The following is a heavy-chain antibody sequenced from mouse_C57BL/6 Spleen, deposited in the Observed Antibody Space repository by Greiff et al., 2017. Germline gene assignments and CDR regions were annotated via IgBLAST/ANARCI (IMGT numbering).Heavy chain of an antibody. CDR2: IYPGDGDT. J-gene: IGHJ4*01. V-gene: IGHV1-82*01. Sequence: QVQLQQSGPELVKPGASVKISCKASGYAFSSSCMNWVKQRPGKGLEWIGRIYPGDGDTNYNGKFKGKATLTADKSSSTAYMQLSSLTSEDSAVYFCARGIYYGNYDAMDDWGQRTSVTVAS. CDR1: GYAFSSSC. D-gene: IGHD2-1*01. CDR3: ARGIYYGNYDAMDD.